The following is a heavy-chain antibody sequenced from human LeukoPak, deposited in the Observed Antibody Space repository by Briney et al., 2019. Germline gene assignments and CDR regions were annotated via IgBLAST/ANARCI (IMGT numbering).Heavy chain of an antibody. CDR3: AKVRVDILVVVAAPFDY. Sequence: GGSLRLSCAASGVTFSSYWMTWVRQAPGKGLEWVANIKRDGSAKYYVDSVKGRFTISRDNAKNSLYLQMNSLRAEDTAVYYCAKVRVDILVVVAAPFDYWGQGTLVTVSS. V-gene: IGHV3-7*03. CDR1: GVTFSSYW. J-gene: IGHJ4*02. D-gene: IGHD2-15*01. CDR2: IKRDGSAK.